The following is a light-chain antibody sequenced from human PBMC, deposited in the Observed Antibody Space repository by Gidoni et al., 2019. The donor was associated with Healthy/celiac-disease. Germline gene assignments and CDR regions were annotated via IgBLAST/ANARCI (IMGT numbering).Light chain of an antibody. CDR2: CAS. J-gene: IGKJ1*01. Sequence: DIVMTQSPDSLAVSLGERATINCKSSQSDLYSSNNKNYLAWYQQKPGQPPKLLIYCASTRESGVPDRFSGSGSGTDFTLTISSLQAEDVAVYYCQQYYSTPWTFGQGTKVEIK. CDR3: QQYYSTPWT. V-gene: IGKV4-1*01. CDR1: QSDLYSSNNKNY.